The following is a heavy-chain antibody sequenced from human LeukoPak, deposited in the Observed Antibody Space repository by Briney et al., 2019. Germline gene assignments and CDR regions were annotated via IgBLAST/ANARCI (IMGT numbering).Heavy chain of an antibody. CDR2: ISGSGGST. Sequence: PGGSLRLSCAASGFTFSSYAMSWVRRAPGKGLEWVSGISGSGGSTYYADSVKGRFTISRDNSKNTLYLQMSSLRAEDTAVYYCAKDLGWMLRGGCHEYSGQGTLVTVSS. J-gene: IGHJ4*02. CDR1: GFTFSSYA. D-gene: IGHD2-15*01. V-gene: IGHV3-23*01. CDR3: AKDLGWMLRGGCHEY.